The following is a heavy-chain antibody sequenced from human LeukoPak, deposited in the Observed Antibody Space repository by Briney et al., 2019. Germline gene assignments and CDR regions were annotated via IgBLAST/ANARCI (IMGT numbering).Heavy chain of an antibody. D-gene: IGHD2/OR15-2a*01. Sequence: PGGSLRLSCVASGFSFGNYAMSWVRQAPGKGLQWVSQISGTGGATWYAGFARDRFPISRDNSKKTLYLQMSGLRVEDTAMYYCVKDPRDKYGTNWFVSWGQGTLLIVSS. V-gene: IGHV3-23*01. CDR2: ISGTGGAT. CDR1: GFSFGNYA. CDR3: VKDPRDKYGTNWFVS. J-gene: IGHJ5*01.